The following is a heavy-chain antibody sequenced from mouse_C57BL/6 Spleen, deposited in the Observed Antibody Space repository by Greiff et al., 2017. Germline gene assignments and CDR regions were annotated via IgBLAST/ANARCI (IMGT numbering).Heavy chain of an antibody. CDR3: ARQANWEYYFDY. V-gene: IGHV3-6*01. CDR1: GYSITSGYY. J-gene: IGHJ2*01. D-gene: IGHD4-1*01. CDR2: ISYDGSN. Sequence: EVKLMESGPGLVKPSQSLSLTCSVTGYSITSGYYWNWLRQFPGNKLEWMGYISYDGSNNYNPSLKNRISITRDTSKNQFFLKLNSVTTEDTATYCCARQANWEYYFDYWGQGTTLTVSS.